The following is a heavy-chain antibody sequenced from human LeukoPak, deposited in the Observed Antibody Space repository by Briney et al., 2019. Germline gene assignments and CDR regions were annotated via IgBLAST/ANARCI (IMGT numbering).Heavy chain of an antibody. D-gene: IGHD6-19*01. J-gene: IGHJ4*02. CDR3: ARVRRAVAGFDY. CDR2: INPNSGGT. V-gene: IGHV1-2*06. Sequence: ASVKVSCKASGYTFTGYYMHWVRQAPGQGLEWMGRINPNSGGTNYAQKLQGRVTMTTDTSTSTAYMELRSLRSDDTAVYYCARVRRAVAGFDYWGQGTLVTVSS. CDR1: GYTFTGYY.